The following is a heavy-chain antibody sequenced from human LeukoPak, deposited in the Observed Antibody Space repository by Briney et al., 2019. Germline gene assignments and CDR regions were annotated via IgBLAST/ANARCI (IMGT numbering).Heavy chain of an antibody. CDR1: GYTFTGYY. Sequence: GASVKVSCKASGYTFTGYYMHWVRQAPGQGLEWMGWINPNSGGTNYAQKFQGRVTMTRDTSISTAYMELSRLRSDDTAVYYRAGVVEMATIEDAFDIWGQGTMVTVSS. D-gene: IGHD5-24*01. V-gene: IGHV1-2*02. CDR2: INPNSGGT. CDR3: AGVVEMATIEDAFDI. J-gene: IGHJ3*02.